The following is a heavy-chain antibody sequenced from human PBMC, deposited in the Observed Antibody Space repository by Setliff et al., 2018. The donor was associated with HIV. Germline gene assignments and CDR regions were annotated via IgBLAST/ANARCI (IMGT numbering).Heavy chain of an antibody. CDR1: GFTFSSYA. CDR3: ARDWRSGYDLNFDY. V-gene: IGHV3-23*01. J-gene: IGHJ4*02. D-gene: IGHD5-12*01. Sequence: GGSLRLSCAASGFTFSSYAMSWVRQAPGKGLQWVSAMSGSGANAYYADSVKGRFTVSRDNSKNSLYLQMNSLRAEDTAIYYCARDWRSGYDLNFDYWGQGTLVTVSS. CDR2: MSGSGANA.